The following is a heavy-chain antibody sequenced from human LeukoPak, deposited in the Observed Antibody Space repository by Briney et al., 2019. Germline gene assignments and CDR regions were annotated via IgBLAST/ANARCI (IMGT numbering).Heavy chain of an antibody. D-gene: IGHD6-19*01. CDR1: GFIFSSYA. J-gene: IGHJ4*01. CDR3: TTHSVTVTGTHF. CDR2: MSYDGSNT. Sequence: GGSLRLSCAASGFIFSSYAMHWVRQAPGKGLEWVAVMSYDGSNTYYADSVKGRFTISRDDSKNTLYLQINSLKPEDTAMYYCTTHSVTVTGTHFWGQGALVTVSS. V-gene: IGHV3-30*04.